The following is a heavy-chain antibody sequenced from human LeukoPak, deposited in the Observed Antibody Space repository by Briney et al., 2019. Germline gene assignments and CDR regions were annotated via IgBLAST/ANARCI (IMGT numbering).Heavy chain of an antibody. Sequence: QAGGSLRLSCAASAFTFSSYGMNWVRQAPGKGLEWVSVIYSGGSTYYADSVKGRFTISRDNSKNTLYLQMNSLRAEDTAVYYCASTNVRGGYLDYWGQGTLVTVSS. J-gene: IGHJ4*02. CDR3: ASTNVRGGYLDY. D-gene: IGHD3-10*01. CDR1: AFTFSSYG. V-gene: IGHV3-53*01. CDR2: IYSGGST.